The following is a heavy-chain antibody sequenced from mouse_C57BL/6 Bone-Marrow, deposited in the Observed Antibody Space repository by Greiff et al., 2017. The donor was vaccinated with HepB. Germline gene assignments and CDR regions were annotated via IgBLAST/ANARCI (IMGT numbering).Heavy chain of an antibody. D-gene: IGHD2-1*01. CDR2: INPGSGGT. J-gene: IGHJ2*01. CDR1: GYAFTNYL. Sequence: QVQLQQSGAELVRPGTSVKVSCKASGYAFTNYLIEWVKQRPGQGLEWIGVINPGSGGTNYNEKFKGKATLTADKSSSTAYMQLSSLTSEDSAVYCCARGEGLIYYGNLGYWGQGTTLTVSS. V-gene: IGHV1-54*01. CDR3: ARGEGLIYYGNLGY.